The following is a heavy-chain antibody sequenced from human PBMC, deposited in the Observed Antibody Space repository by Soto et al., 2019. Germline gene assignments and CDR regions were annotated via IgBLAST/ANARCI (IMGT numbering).Heavy chain of an antibody. Sequence: EVQLVESGGGLAQPGDSLRLSCAASGITVSTNYMSWVRQAPGKGLEWVSTIYSGGSTYYADSVKDRFSISRDKSQNTLDLQMNYLRAEDTAVYYCARETGRYFDWTKGGLDVWGQGTTVTVSS. CDR1: GITVSTNY. CDR3: ARETGRYFDWTKGGLDV. D-gene: IGHD3-9*01. CDR2: IYSGGST. J-gene: IGHJ6*02. V-gene: IGHV3-66*01.